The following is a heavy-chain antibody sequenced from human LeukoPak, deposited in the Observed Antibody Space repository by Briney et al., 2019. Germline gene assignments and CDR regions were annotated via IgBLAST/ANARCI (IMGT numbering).Heavy chain of an antibody. CDR1: GFTFSIYT. CDR3: ATEGSFDY. CDR2: ISSSGSTI. J-gene: IGHJ4*02. V-gene: IGHV3-48*01. Sequence: GGSLRLSCTASGFTFSIYTMNWVRQAPGKGLEWVSYISSSGSTIYYADSVKGRFTISRDNSKNTLYPQMNSLRAEDAAVYYCATEGSFDYWGQGTLVTVSS.